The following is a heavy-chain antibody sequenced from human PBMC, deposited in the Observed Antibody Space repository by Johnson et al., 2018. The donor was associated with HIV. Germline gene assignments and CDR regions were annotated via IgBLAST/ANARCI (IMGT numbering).Heavy chain of an antibody. CDR2: IWYDGSNQ. V-gene: IGHV3-33*01. J-gene: IGHJ3*02. Sequence: QVQLVESGGGVVQPGRSLRLSCAASGFTFSSYGMHWVRQAPGKGLEWVAVIWYDGSNQYYADSVMGRFTISRDNSKNTLYLQMNSLRADDTAVYYCAREGPSERAGFDIWGQGTMVTVSS. CDR3: AREGPSERAGFDI. CDR1: GFTFSSYG.